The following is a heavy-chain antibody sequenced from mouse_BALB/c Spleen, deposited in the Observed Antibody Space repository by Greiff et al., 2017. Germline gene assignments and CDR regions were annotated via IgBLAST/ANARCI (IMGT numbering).Heavy chain of an antibody. Sequence: EVQLQESGPELVKPGASVKMSCKASGYTFTSYVMHWVKQKPGQGLEWIGYINPYNDGTKYNENFKGKATLTSDKSSSTAYMELSSLTSEDSAVYYCAGVYYGSSYPYYFDYWGQGTTLTVSS. V-gene: IGHV1-14*01. D-gene: IGHD1-1*01. CDR2: INPYNDGT. CDR3: AGVYYGSSYPYYFDY. CDR1: GYTFTSYV. J-gene: IGHJ2*01.